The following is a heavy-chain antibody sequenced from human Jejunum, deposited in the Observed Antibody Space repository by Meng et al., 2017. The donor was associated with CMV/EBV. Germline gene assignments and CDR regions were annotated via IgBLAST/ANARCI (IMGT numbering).Heavy chain of an antibody. CDR3: ATADEYAIKY. D-gene: IGHD5-12*01. V-gene: IGHV4-34*01. Sequence: QVQLQEWGAGLLNPSEALSLTCTLSGGSFSAYTWSWIRQAPGKGLEWIAETDHLRRTNFNPSLKSRVSISRDTSRDQFSLRLNSVTAADTAVYYCATADEYAIKYWGQGTLVTVSS. J-gene: IGHJ4*02. CDR1: GGSFSAYT. CDR2: TDHLRRT.